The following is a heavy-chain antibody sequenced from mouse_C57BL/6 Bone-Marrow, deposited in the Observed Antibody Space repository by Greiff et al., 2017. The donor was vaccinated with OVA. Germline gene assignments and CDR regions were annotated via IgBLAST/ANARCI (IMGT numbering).Heavy chain of an antibody. D-gene: IGHD2-12*01. CDR2: IYPGSGNT. V-gene: IGHV1-76*01. CDR3: ARGGRHFDY. Sequence: VQLVESGAELVRPGASVKLSCKASGYTFTDYYINWVKQRPGQGLEWIARIYPGSGNTYYNEKFKGKATLTAEKSSSTAYMQLSSLTSEDSAVYFCARGGRHFDYLGQGTTLTVSS. J-gene: IGHJ2*01. CDR1: GYTFTDYY.